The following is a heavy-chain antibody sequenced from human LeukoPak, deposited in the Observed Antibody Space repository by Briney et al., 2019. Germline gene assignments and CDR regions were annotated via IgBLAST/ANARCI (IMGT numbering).Heavy chain of an antibody. CDR3: AKSIRLRYFDWLRQFDP. Sequence: SETLSLTCAVYGGSFSGYYWSWIRQPPGKGLEWIGEINHSGSTNYNPSLKSRVTISVDTSKNQFSLKLSSVTAADTAVYYCAKSIRLRYFDWLRQFDPWGQGTLVTVSS. CDR1: GGSFSGYY. J-gene: IGHJ5*02. D-gene: IGHD3-9*01. CDR2: INHSGST. V-gene: IGHV4-34*01.